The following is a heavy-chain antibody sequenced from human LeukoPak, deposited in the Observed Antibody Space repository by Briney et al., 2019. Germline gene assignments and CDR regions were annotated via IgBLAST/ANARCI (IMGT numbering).Heavy chain of an antibody. CDR2: IGTVGDT. D-gene: IGHD2-2*01. Sequence: PGGSLRHSCAASGFNFSGYDFHWVRQATGRGLELVSAIGTVGDTHYLDSVKGRFTISRENAKNSLYLQMNSLRAGDTAVYYCARETGDVVRGAFDIWGQGTMVTVSS. CDR3: ARETGDVVRGAFDI. CDR1: GFNFSGYD. J-gene: IGHJ3*02. V-gene: IGHV3-13*04.